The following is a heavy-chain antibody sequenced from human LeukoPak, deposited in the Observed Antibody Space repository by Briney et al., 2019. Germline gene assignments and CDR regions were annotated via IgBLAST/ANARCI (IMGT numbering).Heavy chain of an antibody. CDR3: ARDSGTTGEVKFDP. V-gene: IGHV4-59*12. J-gene: IGHJ5*02. Sequence: GSLRLSCAASGFIFSSYAMNWVRQAPGKGLEWIGYIYYSGSTNYNPSLKSRVTISVDTSKNQFSLKLSSVTAADTAVYYCARDSGTTGEVKFDPWGQGTLVTVSS. D-gene: IGHD3-10*01. CDR1: GFIFSSYA. CDR2: IYYSGST.